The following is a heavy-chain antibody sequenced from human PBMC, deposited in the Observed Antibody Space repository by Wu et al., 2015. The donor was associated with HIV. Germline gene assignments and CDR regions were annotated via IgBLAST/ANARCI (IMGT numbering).Heavy chain of an antibody. CDR2: INPNSGGT. D-gene: IGHD2-2*01. CDR3: ARKGCSSTICYAGNDAFEM. J-gene: IGHJ3*02. V-gene: IGHV1-2*02. CDR1: GYTFTGYY. Sequence: QVQLVQSGAEVKKPGASVKVSCKASGYTFTGYYMHWVRQAPGQGLEWMGWINPNSGGTNYAQKFQGRVTMTRDTSISTAYMELSRLRSDDMAVYYCARKGCSSTICYAGNDAFEMWGQRDKWSSSLQ.